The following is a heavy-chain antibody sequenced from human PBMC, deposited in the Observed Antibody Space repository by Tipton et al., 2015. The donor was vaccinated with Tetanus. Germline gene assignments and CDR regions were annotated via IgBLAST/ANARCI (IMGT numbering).Heavy chain of an antibody. J-gene: IGHJ6*02. D-gene: IGHD3-22*01. CDR2: IDPNSGGT. Sequence: QVQLVQSGAEVKKPGASVKVSCKASGYTFTGYYMYWVRQAPGQGLEWMGWIDPNSGGTVYAQKFQGRVTMTRDTSISTAYMELRSLRSGDTAVYYCARDRGDYIYYGMDVWGPGTTVTVS. CDR1: GYTFTGYY. V-gene: IGHV1-2*02. CDR3: ARDRGDYIYYGMDV.